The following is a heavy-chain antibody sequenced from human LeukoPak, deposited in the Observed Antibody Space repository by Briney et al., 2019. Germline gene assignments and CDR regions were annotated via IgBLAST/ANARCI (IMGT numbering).Heavy chain of an antibody. V-gene: IGHV1-18*01. Sequence: ASVTVSCKASGYTFTSYGISWVRQAPGQGLEWMGWISAYNGNTNYAQKLQGRVNMTTDTSTSTAYMELRSLRSDDTAVYYCARGATYYYDSSGQYYYMDVWGKGTTVTVSS. D-gene: IGHD3-22*01. CDR2: ISAYNGNT. CDR3: ARGATYYYDSSGQYYYMDV. J-gene: IGHJ6*03. CDR1: GYTFTSYG.